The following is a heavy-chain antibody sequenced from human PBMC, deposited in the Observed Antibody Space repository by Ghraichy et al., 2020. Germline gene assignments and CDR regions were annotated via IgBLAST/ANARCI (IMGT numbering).Heavy chain of an antibody. J-gene: IGHJ4*02. CDR3: ARLYGGSRPPDY. Sequence: SETLSLTCTVSGDSISSSSYYWGWIRQPPGKGLEWIGSIFYSGSTYYNPSLKSRVTISVDTSKKQISLKLSSVTAADTAVYYCARLYGGSRPPDYWGQGTLVTVSS. D-gene: IGHD4-23*01. CDR1: GDSISSSSYY. CDR2: IFYSGST. V-gene: IGHV4-39*01.